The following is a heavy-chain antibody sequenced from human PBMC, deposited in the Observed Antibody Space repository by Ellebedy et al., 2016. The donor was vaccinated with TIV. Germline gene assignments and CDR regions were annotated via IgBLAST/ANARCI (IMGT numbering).Heavy chain of an antibody. D-gene: IGHD3-22*01. V-gene: IGHV3-21*01. CDR3: ARGGAVDYDSSSEAFDI. J-gene: IGHJ3*02. Sequence: GESLKISXAASGFTFSSYSMNWVRQAPGKGLEWVSSISSSSSYIYYADSVKGRFTISRDNAKNSLYLQMNSLRAEDTAVYYCARGGAVDYDSSSEAFDIWGQGTMVTVSS. CDR2: ISSSSSYI. CDR1: GFTFSSYS.